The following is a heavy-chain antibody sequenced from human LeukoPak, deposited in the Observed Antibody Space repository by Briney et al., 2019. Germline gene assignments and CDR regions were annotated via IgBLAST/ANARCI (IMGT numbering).Heavy chain of an antibody. V-gene: IGHV3-48*03. CDR3: ARDYGGSSPFDY. CDR2: ISSSDSTM. CDR1: GFTFSSYE. D-gene: IGHD4-23*01. Sequence: GGSLRLSCAASGFTFSSYEMHWVRQPPGKGLEWVSYISSSDSTMYYADSVKGRFTISRDNAKNSLYLQMNSLRAEDTAVYYCARDYGGSSPFDYWGQGTLVTVSS. J-gene: IGHJ4*02.